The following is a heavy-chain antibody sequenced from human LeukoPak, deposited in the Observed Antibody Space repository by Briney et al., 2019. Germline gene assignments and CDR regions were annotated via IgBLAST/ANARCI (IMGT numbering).Heavy chain of an antibody. V-gene: IGHV3-23*01. D-gene: IGHD2-8*02. Sequence: AGGSLRLSCAASGFTFSNHAMTWVRQAPGKGLEWVAAISASGDDTFYADSVKGRFTIPRDNSKNILYLQMNSLRAEDTAMYFCAKDVWWSVSWGQGTPVTVSS. J-gene: IGHJ5*02. CDR1: GFTFSNHA. CDR3: AKDVWWSVS. CDR2: ISASGDDT.